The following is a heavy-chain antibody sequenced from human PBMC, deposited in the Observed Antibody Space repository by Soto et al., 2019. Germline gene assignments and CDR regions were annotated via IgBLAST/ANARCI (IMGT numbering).Heavy chain of an antibody. Sequence: GESLTISCTCSGYSFTRYWIGWVRQMPGKGLEWMGIIYPGDSDTRYSPSFQGQVTISADKSISTAYLQWSSLRASDTAMYYCARGYYYDSSGYPAPDLAGFDYWGQGTLVTVSS. CDR1: GYSFTRYW. D-gene: IGHD3-22*01. CDR3: ARGYYYDSSGYPAPDLAGFDY. CDR2: IYPGDSDT. J-gene: IGHJ4*02. V-gene: IGHV5-51*01.